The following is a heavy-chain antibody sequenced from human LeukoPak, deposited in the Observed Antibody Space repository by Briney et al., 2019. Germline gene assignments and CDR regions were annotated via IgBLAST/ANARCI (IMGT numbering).Heavy chain of an antibody. D-gene: IGHD6-13*01. CDR1: GGSISSYY. CDR2: IYTSGST. V-gene: IGHV4-4*07. J-gene: IGHJ4*02. Sequence: SETLSLTCTVSGGSISSYYWSWIRQPAGKGLEWIGRIYTSGSTNYNPSLKSRVTMSVDTSENQFSLKLGSVTAADTAVYYCARVQQLVRKMVFADYWGQGTLVTVSS. CDR3: ARVQQLVRKMVFADY.